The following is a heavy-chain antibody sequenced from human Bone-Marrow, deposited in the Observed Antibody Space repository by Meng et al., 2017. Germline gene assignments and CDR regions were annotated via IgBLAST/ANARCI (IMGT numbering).Heavy chain of an antibody. J-gene: IGHJ4*02. D-gene: IGHD2-15*01. CDR1: GFTFDDYG. V-gene: IGHV3-20*04. CDR3: ARAFGLGYCSGGSC. Sequence: GGSLRLSCAASGFTFDDYGMSWVRQAPGKGLEWVSGINWNGGSTGYADSVKGRFTISRDNAKNSLYLQMNSLRAEDTAVYYCARAFGLGYCSGGSCWGQGTLVTVSS. CDR2: INWNGGST.